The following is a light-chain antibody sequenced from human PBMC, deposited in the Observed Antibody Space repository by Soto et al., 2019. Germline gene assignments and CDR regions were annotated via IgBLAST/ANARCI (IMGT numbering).Light chain of an antibody. V-gene: IGLV3-1*01. CDR1: KLGEKY. CDR2: QDS. CDR3: QAWDSSTYV. Sequence: SYELTQSPSVSVSPGQTASITCSGEKLGEKYACWYQQKPGQSPVLVIYQDSKRPSGIPERFSGSNSGNTATLTISGTQAMDEADYYCQAWDSSTYVLGTGTKLTVL. J-gene: IGLJ1*01.